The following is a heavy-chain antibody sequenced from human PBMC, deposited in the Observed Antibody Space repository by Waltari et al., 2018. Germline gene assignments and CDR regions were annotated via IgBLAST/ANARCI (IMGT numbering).Heavy chain of an antibody. J-gene: IGHJ3*02. CDR1: GYTFTSYG. D-gene: IGHD3-22*01. CDR2: ISAYNGNT. CDR3: ARDNYYDSSGYYYVPDDAFDI. Sequence: QVQLVQSGAEVKKPGASVKVSCKASGYTFTSYGISWVRQAPGQGLEWMGWISAYNGNTNYAQKLQGRGTMTTDTSTSTAYMELRSLRSDDTAVYYCARDNYYDSSGYYYVPDDAFDIWGQGTMVTVSS. V-gene: IGHV1-18*01.